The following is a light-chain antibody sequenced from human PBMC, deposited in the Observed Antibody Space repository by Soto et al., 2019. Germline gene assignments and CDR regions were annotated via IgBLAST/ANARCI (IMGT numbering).Light chain of an antibody. CDR2: DVS. CDR1: SSDVGGYKY. J-gene: IGLJ1*01. CDR3: SSYPSTNRGIV. Sequence: QSALTQPASVSGSLGQSITISCTGTSSDVGGYKYVSWYQQSPGKAPQLLIYDVSNRPSGVSNRFSGSKSGNTASLTISGLQAADEANYYCSSYPSTNRGIVLGNGTKVT. V-gene: IGLV2-14*03.